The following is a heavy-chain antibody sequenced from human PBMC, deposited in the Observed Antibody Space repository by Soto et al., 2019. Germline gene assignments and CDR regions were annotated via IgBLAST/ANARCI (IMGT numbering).Heavy chain of an antibody. CDR1: GFTFSSYS. J-gene: IGHJ6*02. CDR3: AKRAHLITVKNYYYYGMDV. CDR2: ISGSGGST. D-gene: IGHD3-16*01. Sequence: PGGSLRLSCAASGFTFSSYSMNWVRQAPGKGLEWVSAISGSGGSTYYADSVKGRFTISRDNSKNTLYLQMNSLRAEDTAVYYCAKRAHLITVKNYYYYGMDVWGQGTTVTVSS. V-gene: IGHV3-23*01.